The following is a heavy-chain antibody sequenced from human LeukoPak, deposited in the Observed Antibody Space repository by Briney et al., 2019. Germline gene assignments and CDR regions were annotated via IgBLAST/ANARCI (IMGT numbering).Heavy chain of an antibody. CDR1: GYSFICHG. D-gene: IGHD3-16*01. V-gene: IGHV1-18*01. Sequence: ASVKVSCKAYGYSFICHGISWVRQAPGQGLEWMGWISGSSSNTNYAQRLQGRVTMTTDTSTTTAYMELRSLRSDDTAVYYCARATGTWGHDGFDIWGQGTMVTVSS. J-gene: IGHJ3*02. CDR3: ARATGTWGHDGFDI. CDR2: ISGSSSNT.